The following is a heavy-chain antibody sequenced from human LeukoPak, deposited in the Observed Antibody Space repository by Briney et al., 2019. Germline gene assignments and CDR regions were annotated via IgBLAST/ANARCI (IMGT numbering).Heavy chain of an antibody. V-gene: IGHV4-39*01. CDR2: IYYSGST. Sequence: SETLSLTCTVSGGSISSSSYYWGWIRQPPGKGLEWIGSIYYSGSTYYNPPLKSRVTISVDTSKNQFSLKLSSVTAADTAVYYCARHGNWFDPWGQGTLVTVSS. CDR1: GGSISSSSYY. CDR3: ARHGNWFDP. J-gene: IGHJ5*02.